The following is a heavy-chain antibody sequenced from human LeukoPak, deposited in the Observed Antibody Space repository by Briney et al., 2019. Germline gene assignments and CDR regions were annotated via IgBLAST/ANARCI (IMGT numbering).Heavy chain of an antibody. D-gene: IGHD6-13*01. CDR1: GFTISSYS. CDR2: ISCSGGST. CDR3: AKWLQAGTEGG. J-gene: IGHJ6*04. Sequence: GESLRLACAASGFTISSYSMSWVRHAPGKGLEWIAAISCSGGSTYYADYVKGRFTISRDNSKNTLYLQMNSLRAEDTAVYYCAKWLQAGTEGGWGKGTTVTVSS. V-gene: IGHV3-23*01.